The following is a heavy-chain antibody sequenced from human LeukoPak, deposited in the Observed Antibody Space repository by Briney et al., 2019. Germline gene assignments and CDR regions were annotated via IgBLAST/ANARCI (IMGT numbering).Heavy chain of an antibody. CDR1: GYTFTSYG. J-gene: IGHJ3*02. CDR3: ARPKSIAAAGTHYAFDI. Sequence: ASVTVSCKASGYTFTSYGIGWVRQAPGQGLEWMGWMNPNSGNTGYAQKFQGRVTMTRNTSISTAYMELSSLRSEDTAVYYCARPKSIAAAGTHYAFDIWGQGTMVTVSS. V-gene: IGHV1-8*02. CDR2: MNPNSGNT. D-gene: IGHD6-13*01.